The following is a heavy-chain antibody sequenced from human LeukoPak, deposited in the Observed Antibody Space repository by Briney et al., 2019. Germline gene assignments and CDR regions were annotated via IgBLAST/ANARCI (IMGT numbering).Heavy chain of an antibody. D-gene: IGHD3-10*01. J-gene: IGHJ6*03. CDR3: ARVGSGSYFDYYYYMDV. V-gene: IGHV3-23*01. CDR1: GFSFRRYA. Sequence: PGGSLRLSCTASGFSFRRYAMTWVRQAPGKGLAWVSAISGHGYSTINGYGDSTFHAASVKGRFSISRDNSENTLYLQMNSLRAEDTAIYYCARVGSGSYFDYYYYMDVWGKGTTVTVSS. CDR2: ISGHGYSTINGYGDST.